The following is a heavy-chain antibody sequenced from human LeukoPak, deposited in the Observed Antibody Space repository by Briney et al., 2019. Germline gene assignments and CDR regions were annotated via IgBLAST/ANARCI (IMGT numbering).Heavy chain of an antibody. CDR1: GFTFSSYA. V-gene: IGHV3-30-3*01. CDR3: ARVQLLSGTHRPRYYFDY. J-gene: IGHJ4*02. CDR2: ISYDGSNK. D-gene: IGHD1-1*01. Sequence: PGGSLRLSCAASGFTFSSYAMHWVRQAPGKGLEWVAVISYDGSNKYYADSMKGRFTISRDNSKNTLYLQMNSLRAEDTAVYYCARVQLLSGTHRPRYYFDYWGQGTLVTVSS.